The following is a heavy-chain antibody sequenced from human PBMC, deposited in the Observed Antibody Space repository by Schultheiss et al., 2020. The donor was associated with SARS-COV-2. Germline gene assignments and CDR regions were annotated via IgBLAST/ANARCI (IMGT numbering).Heavy chain of an antibody. D-gene: IGHD6-13*01. V-gene: IGHV4-34*01. Sequence: SETLSLTCTVSGGSISSYYWAWIRQPPGKGLEWIGEMTHSGSTKYNPSLESRVTMSVDTSKNQFSLKLSSVTAADTAVYYCARGHGSSFTYYYGMDVWGQGTTVTVSS. CDR3: ARGHGSSFTYYYGMDV. J-gene: IGHJ6*02. CDR2: MTHSGST. CDR1: GGSISSYY.